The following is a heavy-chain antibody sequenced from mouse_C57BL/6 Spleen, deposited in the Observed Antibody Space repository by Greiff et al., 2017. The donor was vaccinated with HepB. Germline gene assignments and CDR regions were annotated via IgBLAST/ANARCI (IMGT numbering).Heavy chain of an antibody. J-gene: IGHJ3*01. CDR2: IHPNSGST. CDR1: GYTFTSYW. D-gene: IGHD3-2*02. V-gene: IGHV1-64*01. Sequence: QVQLQQPGAELVKPGASVKLSCKASGYTFTSYWMHWVKQRPGHGLEWIGMIHPNSGSTNYNEKFKSKATLTVDKSSSTAYMQLSSLTSEDSAVYYCARATAQATSFAYWGQGTLVTVSA. CDR3: ARATAQATSFAY.